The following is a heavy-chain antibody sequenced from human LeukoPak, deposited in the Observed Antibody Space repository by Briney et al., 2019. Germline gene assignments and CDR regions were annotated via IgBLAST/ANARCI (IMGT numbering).Heavy chain of an antibody. Sequence: GGSLRLSCAASGFTFGRHWMSWVRQAPGKGLEWVAHMNEGGSETTNVDSVRGRFTISRDDAKNLVFLQMNSLRVEDTAVYYCARDGVAGGFDYWGQGILVTVSS. CDR2: MNEGGSET. V-gene: IGHV3-7*01. D-gene: IGHD6-19*01. CDR3: ARDGVAGGFDY. J-gene: IGHJ4*02. CDR1: GFTFGRHW.